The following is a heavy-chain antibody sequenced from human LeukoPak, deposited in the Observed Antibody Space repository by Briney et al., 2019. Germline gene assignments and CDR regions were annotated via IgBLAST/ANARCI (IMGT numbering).Heavy chain of an antibody. J-gene: IGHJ6*02. CDR3: ARESDQAR. Sequence: PGRSLRLSCAASGFTFSSYAMHWVRQAPGKGLEGVAVISYDGSNKYYADSVKGRFTISRDNSKNTLYLQMNSLRAEDTAVYYCARESDQARWGQGTTVTVSS. D-gene: IGHD2-2*01. CDR1: GFTFSSYA. V-gene: IGHV3-30*04. CDR2: ISYDGSNK.